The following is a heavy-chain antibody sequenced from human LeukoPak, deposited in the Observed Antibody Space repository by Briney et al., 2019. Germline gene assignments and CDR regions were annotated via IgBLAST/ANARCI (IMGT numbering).Heavy chain of an antibody. J-gene: IGHJ4*02. CDR2: ISSSSSYI. CDR3: ARGSAVADGDY. D-gene: IGHD6-19*01. V-gene: IGHV3-21*01. CDR1: GFTFSSYA. Sequence: GGSLRLSCAASGFTFSSYAMSWVRQAPGKGLEWVSSISSSSSYIYYADSVKGRFTISRDNAKNSLYLQMNSLRAEDTAVYYCARGSAVADGDYWGQGTLVTVSS.